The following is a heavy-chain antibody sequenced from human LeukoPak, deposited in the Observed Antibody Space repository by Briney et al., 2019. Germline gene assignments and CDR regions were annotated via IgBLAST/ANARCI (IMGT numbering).Heavy chain of an antibody. CDR2: IKQDGSEK. Sequence: GGPVRLSCAASGFTFSSYWMSWVRQAPGKGLEWVANIKQDGSEKYYVDSVKGRFTISRDNAKNSLYLQMNSLRAEDTAVYYCAFNMRYFDYWGQGTLVTVSS. V-gene: IGHV3-7*01. CDR3: AFNMRYFDY. J-gene: IGHJ4*02. CDR1: GFTFSSYW.